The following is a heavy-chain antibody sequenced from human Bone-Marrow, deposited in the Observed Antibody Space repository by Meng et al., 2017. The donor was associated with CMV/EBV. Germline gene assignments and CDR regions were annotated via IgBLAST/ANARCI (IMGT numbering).Heavy chain of an antibody. J-gene: IGHJ3*02. D-gene: IGHD1-26*01. Sequence: GESLKISCAASGFTFSSYAMSWVRQAPGKGLEWVSVIYSGGSSTYYADSVKGRFTISRDNSKNTLYLQMNSLRAEDTAVYYCARARETIYDAFDIWGQGTMVAVSS. CDR1: GFTFSSYA. CDR2: IYSGGSST. CDR3: ARARETIYDAFDI. V-gene: IGHV3-23*03.